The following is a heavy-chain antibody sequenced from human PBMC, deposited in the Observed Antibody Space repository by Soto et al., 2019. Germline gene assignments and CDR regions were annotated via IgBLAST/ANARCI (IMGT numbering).Heavy chain of an antibody. D-gene: IGHD6-6*01. V-gene: IGHV4-38-2*01. J-gene: IGHJ5*02. Sequence: SETLSLTCAVSGYSISSGYYWGWIRQPPGKGLEWIGSIYHSGSTYYNPSLKSRVTISVDTSKNQFSLKLSSVTAADTAVYYCARGGIAARQTHGWFDPWGQGTLVTVS. CDR1: GYSISSGYY. CDR2: IYHSGST. CDR3: ARGGIAARQTHGWFDP.